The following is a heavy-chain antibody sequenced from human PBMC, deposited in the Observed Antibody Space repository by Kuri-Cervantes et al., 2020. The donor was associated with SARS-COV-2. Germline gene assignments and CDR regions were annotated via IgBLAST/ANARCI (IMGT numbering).Heavy chain of an antibody. CDR1: GFTFSSYG. D-gene: IGHD3-3*01. V-gene: IGHV3-30*19. Sequence: GESLKISCAASGFTFSSYGMHWVRQAPGKGLEWVAVISDDGKKKYYADSVKGRFTISRDNSKNTVYLQMNSLRSEDTAVYYCARMAEWLPDAFDIWGQGTMVTVSS. CDR3: ARMAEWLPDAFDI. CDR2: ISDDGKKK. J-gene: IGHJ3*02.